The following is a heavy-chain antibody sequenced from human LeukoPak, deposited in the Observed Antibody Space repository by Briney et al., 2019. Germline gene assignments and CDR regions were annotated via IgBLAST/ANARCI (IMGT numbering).Heavy chain of an antibody. Sequence: GGSLRLSCAASGFTVSNNYMTWVRQAPGKGLEWVSVIYRGGDTYYADSVKGRFTITRDNSKNTLYLQMNSLRAEDTAVYYCAREGYYYAMDVWGQGTTVTVSS. CDR2: IYRGGDT. J-gene: IGHJ6*02. CDR1: GFTVSNNY. CDR3: AREGYYYAMDV. V-gene: IGHV3-53*01.